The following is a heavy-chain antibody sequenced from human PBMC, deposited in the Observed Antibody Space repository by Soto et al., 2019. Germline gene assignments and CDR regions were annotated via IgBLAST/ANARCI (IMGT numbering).Heavy chain of an antibody. J-gene: IGHJ5*02. CDR2: ISAYNGNT. CDR3: XXXXXXXXXWFDP. CDR1: GYTFTSYG. Sequence: QVQLVQSGAEVKKPGASVKVSCKASGYTFTSYGIXXXXXXXXXXXEWMGRISAYNGNTNYAQKLQGRVTMTTDTXXXXXXXXXXXXXXXXXXXXXXXXXXXXXXXWFDPWGQGTLVTVSS. V-gene: IGHV1-18*01.